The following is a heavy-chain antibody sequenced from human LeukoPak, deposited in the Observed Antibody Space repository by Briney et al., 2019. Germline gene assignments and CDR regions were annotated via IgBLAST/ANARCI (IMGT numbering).Heavy chain of an antibody. V-gene: IGHV1-18*01. J-gene: IGHJ3*02. Sequence: ASVKVSCKASGYTFTSYGISWVRQAPGQGLEWMGWISAYYGNTNYAQKLQGRVTMTTDTSTSTAYMELRSPRSDDTAVYYCARNIYYYDSSGYYADAFDIWGQGTMVTVSS. D-gene: IGHD3-22*01. CDR3: ARNIYYYDSSGYYADAFDI. CDR2: ISAYYGNT. CDR1: GYTFTSYG.